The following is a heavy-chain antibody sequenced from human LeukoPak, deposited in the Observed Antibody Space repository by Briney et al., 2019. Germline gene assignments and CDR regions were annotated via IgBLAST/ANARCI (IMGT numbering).Heavy chain of an antibody. Sequence: ASETLSLTCTVSGGSISSSSYYWGWIRQPPGKGLEWIGSIYYSGSTYYNPSLKSRVTISVDTSKNQFSLKLSSVTAADTAVYYCASELLGGSFFDYWGQGTLVTVSS. CDR2: IYYSGST. CDR1: GGSISSSSYY. D-gene: IGHD1-26*01. CDR3: ASELLGGSFFDY. V-gene: IGHV4-39*01. J-gene: IGHJ4*02.